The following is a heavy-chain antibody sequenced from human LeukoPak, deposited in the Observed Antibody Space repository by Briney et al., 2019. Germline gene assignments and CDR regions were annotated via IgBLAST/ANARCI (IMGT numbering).Heavy chain of an antibody. CDR2: ISHSGST. J-gene: IGHJ3*01. CDR1: DDSISSGAYY. V-gene: IGHV4-30-2*01. CDR3: ANADRYCSGGSCHVPDAFDF. D-gene: IGHD2-15*01. Sequence: SQTLSLTCTVSDDSISSGAYYWTWIRQPPGKGLEWIGYISHSGSTYYNPSLKSRVTMSVDMSKNQFSLKLSSVTAADTAKYYCANADRYCSGGSCHVPDAFDFWGQGTVVTVSS.